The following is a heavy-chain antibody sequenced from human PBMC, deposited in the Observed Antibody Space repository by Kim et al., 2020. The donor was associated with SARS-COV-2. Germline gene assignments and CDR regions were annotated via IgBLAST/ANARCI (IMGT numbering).Heavy chain of an antibody. CDR3: AKGFGGDYVDY. V-gene: IGHV3-30*18. CDR1: GFTFSSYG. Sequence: GGSLRLSCAASGFTFSSYGMHWVRQAPGKGLDWVAVISYDGSNKYYADSVKGRFTISRDNSKNTLYLQMNSLRAEDTAVYYYAKGFGGDYVDYWGQGTLVTVSS. D-gene: IGHD3-3*01. CDR2: ISYDGSNK. J-gene: IGHJ4*02.